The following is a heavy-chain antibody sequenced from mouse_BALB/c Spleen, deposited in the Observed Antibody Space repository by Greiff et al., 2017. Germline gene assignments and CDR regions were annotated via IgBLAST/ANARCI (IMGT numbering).Heavy chain of an antibody. CDR3: ARGGYYGSSHFDY. CDR1: GFTFSSYA. V-gene: IGHV5-9-4*01. D-gene: IGHD1-1*01. Sequence: EVMLVESGGGLVKPGGSLKLSCAASGFTFSSYAMSWVRQSPEKRLEWVAEISSGGSYTYYPDTVTGRFTISRDNAKNTLYLEMSSLRSEDTAMYYCARGGYYGSSHFDYWGQGTTLTVSS. CDR2: ISSGGSYT. J-gene: IGHJ2*01.